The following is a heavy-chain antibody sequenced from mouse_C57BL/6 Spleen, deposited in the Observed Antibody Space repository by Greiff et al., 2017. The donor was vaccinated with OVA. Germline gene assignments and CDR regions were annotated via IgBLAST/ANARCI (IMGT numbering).Heavy chain of an antibody. D-gene: IGHD2-3*01. V-gene: IGHV5-6*01. CDR3: ARHDYDALAY. CDR1: GFTFSSYG. CDR2: ISSGGSYT. Sequence: EVQLQESGGDLVKPGGSLKLSCAASGFTFSSYGMSWVRQTPDKRLEWVATISSGGSYTYYPDSVKGRFTISRDNAKNTLYLQMSSLKSEDTAMYYCARHDYDALAYWGQGTLVTVSA. J-gene: IGHJ3*01.